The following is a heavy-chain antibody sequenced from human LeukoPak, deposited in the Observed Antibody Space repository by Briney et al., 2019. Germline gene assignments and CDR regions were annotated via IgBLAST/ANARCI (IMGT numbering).Heavy chain of an antibody. CDR3: ASQFTDDSSGYYYPFDY. Sequence: ASVKVSCKVSGYTLTELSMHWVRQAPGKGLEWMGGFDPEDGETIYAQKFQGRVTMTEDTSTDTAYMELSSLRSEDTAVYYCASQFTDDSSGYYYPFDYWGQGTLVTVSS. CDR2: FDPEDGET. J-gene: IGHJ4*02. D-gene: IGHD3-22*01. CDR1: GYTLTELS. V-gene: IGHV1-24*01.